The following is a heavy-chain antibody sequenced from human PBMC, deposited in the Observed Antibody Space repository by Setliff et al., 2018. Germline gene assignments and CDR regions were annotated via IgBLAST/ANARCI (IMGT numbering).Heavy chain of an antibody. J-gene: IGHJ6*03. V-gene: IGHV4-31*11. CDR3: ARDATGYSSSWPNYYHYYMDV. CDR2: IYYSGST. CDR1: GGSFSSGGYY. Sequence: SETLSLTCAVYGGSFSSGGYYWSWIRQHPGKGLEWIGYIYYSGSTYYNPSLKSRVTISVDTSKNQFSLKLSSVTAADTAVYYCARDATGYSSSWPNYYHYYMDVWGKGTTVTVSS. D-gene: IGHD6-13*01.